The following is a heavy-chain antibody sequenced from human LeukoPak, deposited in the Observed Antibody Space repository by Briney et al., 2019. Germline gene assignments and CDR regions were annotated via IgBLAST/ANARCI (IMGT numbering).Heavy chain of an antibody. J-gene: IGHJ4*02. D-gene: IGHD3-22*01. CDR2: FDPEDGET. CDR1: GYTLTELS. Sequence: ASVKVSCKVSGYTLTELSIHWVRQAPGKGLEWMGGFDPEDGETIYAQRFQGRVTMTEDTSTDTAYMELSRLRSDDTAVYYCARDGGSDYYYDSSGFLDPLGYWGQGTLVTVSS. CDR3: ARDGGSDYYYDSSGFLDPLGY. V-gene: IGHV1-24*01.